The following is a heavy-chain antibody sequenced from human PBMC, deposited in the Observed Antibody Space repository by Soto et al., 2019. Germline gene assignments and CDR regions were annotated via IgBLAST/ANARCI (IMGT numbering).Heavy chain of an antibody. Sequence: EVQLVESGGGLVQPGGSLRLSCVVSGITFSTYRMHWVRQAPGKGLVWVSHIKSDGTVTHYTDSVRGRFIISRDNAKNTLFLQMNSLRAEDTAVYYCGRENYDFWSGYELDYWGQGTLVTVSS. J-gene: IGHJ4*02. V-gene: IGHV3-74*01. CDR3: GRENYDFWSGYELDY. D-gene: IGHD3-3*01. CDR2: IKSDGTVT. CDR1: GITFSTYR.